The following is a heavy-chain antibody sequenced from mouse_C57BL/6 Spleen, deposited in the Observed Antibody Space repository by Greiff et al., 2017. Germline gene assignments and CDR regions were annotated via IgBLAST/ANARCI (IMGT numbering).Heavy chain of an antibody. CDR2: INPNNGGT. CDR1: GYTFTDSN. CDR3: ARGDYDGYYFDY. V-gene: IGHV1-22*01. Sequence: VQLQQSGPELVKPGASVKMSCKASGYTFTDSNMHWVKQSHGKSLEWIGYINPNNGGTSYNQKFKGKATLTVNKSSSTAYMELRSLTSEDSAVYYCARGDYDGYYFDYWGQGTTLTVAS. J-gene: IGHJ2*01. D-gene: IGHD2-4*01.